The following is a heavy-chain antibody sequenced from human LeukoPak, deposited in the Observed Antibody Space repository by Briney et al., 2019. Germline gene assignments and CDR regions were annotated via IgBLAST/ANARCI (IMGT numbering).Heavy chain of an antibody. CDR1: GYTFTSYD. CDR2: MNPNSGNT. D-gene: IGHD3-9*01. CDR3: ARGAYYDILKKNNWFDP. J-gene: IGHJ5*02. V-gene: IGHV1-8*01. Sequence: GASVKVSCKASGYTFTSYDINWVRQATGQGLEWMGWMNPNSGNTGYAQKFQGRVTMTRNTSISTAYMELSSLRSEDTAVYYCARGAYYDILKKNNWFDPWGQGILVTVSS.